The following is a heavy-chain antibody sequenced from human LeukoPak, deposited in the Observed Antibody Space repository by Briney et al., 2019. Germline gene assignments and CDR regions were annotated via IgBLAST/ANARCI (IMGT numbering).Heavy chain of an antibody. Sequence: SETLSLTCAVYGGSFSGYYWSWIRQPPGKGLEWIGEINHSGSTNYNPSLMSRVTISVDTSKNQFSLKLSSVTAADTAVYYCARIIVATSGSYFDYWGQGTLVTVSS. CDR1: GGSFSGYY. CDR3: ARIIVATSGSYFDY. CDR2: INHSGST. V-gene: IGHV4-34*01. J-gene: IGHJ4*02. D-gene: IGHD5-12*01.